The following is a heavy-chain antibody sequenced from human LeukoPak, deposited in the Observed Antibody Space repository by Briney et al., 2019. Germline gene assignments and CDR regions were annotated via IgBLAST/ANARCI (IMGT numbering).Heavy chain of an antibody. CDR1: GGSISSSSYY. Sequence: SETLSLTCTVSGGSISSSSYYWGWIRQPPGKGLEWIGSIYYSGSTYYNPSLKSRVTISVDTSKNQFSLKLSSVTAADTAVYYCARRSGVVLMVYARDDAFDIWGQGSMVTVSS. CDR3: ARRSGVVLMVYARDDAFDI. D-gene: IGHD2-8*01. V-gene: IGHV4-39*01. J-gene: IGHJ3*02. CDR2: IYYSGST.